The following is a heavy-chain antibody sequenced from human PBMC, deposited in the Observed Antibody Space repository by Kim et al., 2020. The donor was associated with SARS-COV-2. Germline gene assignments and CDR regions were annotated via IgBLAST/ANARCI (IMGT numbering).Heavy chain of an antibody. CDR1: GFTFSSYW. V-gene: IGHV3-74*01. CDR3: ARGNYHAMDV. Sequence: GGSLRLSCAASGFTFSSYWIHWVRQAPGKGVVWVSRINSDGSDTTYGDSVKGRFTSSRDNAKNTLYLQMDSLRAEDTAVYYCARGNYHAMDVWGQGTTVT. J-gene: IGHJ6*02. CDR2: INSDGSDT.